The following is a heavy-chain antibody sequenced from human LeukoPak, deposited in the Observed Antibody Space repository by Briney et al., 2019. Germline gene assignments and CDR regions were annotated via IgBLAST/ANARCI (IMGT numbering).Heavy chain of an antibody. D-gene: IGHD3-22*01. Sequence: SETLSLTCTVSGGSISSSSYYWGWIRQPPGKGLEWIGSIYYSGSTYYNPSLKSRVTISVDTSKNQFSLKLSSVTAADTAVYYCASLSYYYDSSGPWGQGTLVTVSS. CDR3: ASLSYYYDSSGP. CDR2: IYYSGST. V-gene: IGHV4-39*01. J-gene: IGHJ5*02. CDR1: GGSISSSSYY.